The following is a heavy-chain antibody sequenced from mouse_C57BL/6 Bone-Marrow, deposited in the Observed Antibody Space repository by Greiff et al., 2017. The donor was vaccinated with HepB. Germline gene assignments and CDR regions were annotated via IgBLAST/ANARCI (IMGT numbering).Heavy chain of an antibody. Sequence: VQLQQSGAELVRPGASVTLSCKASGYTFTDYEMHWVKQTPVHGLEWIGAIDPETGGTAYNQKFKGKAILTADKSSSTAYMELRSLTSEDSAVYYCTRYDGYHWYFDVWGTGTTVTVSS. CDR2: IDPETGGT. CDR3: TRYDGYHWYFDV. J-gene: IGHJ1*03. CDR1: GYTFTDYE. V-gene: IGHV1-15*01. D-gene: IGHD2-3*01.